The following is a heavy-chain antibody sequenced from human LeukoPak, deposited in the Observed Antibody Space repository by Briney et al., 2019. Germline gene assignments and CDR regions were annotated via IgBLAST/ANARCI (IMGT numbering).Heavy chain of an antibody. V-gene: IGHV4-34*01. CDR2: INHSRTT. D-gene: IGHD2-15*01. Sequence: PSETLSLTCAVYGVSFSGYYWSWIRQPPGKGLEWIGGINHSRTTNYNPSLKSRVTISVDTSKNQFSLKLSSVTAADTAVYYCARDVDATSGWFDPWGQGTLVTVSS. J-gene: IGHJ5*02. CDR1: GVSFSGYY. CDR3: ARDVDATSGWFDP.